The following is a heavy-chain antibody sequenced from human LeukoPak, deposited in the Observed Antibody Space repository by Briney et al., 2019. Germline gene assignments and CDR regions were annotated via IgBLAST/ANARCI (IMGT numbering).Heavy chain of an antibody. Sequence: SETLSLTCTVSGASISSGSYYWDWIRQPPGKGLEWIGSIYYSGSTYYNPSLKSRVTISVDTSKNQFSLKLNSMTAADTAVYYCARAFGGVIVRYRYNWFDPWGQGTLVTVSS. CDR2: IYYSGST. J-gene: IGHJ5*02. D-gene: IGHD3-16*02. CDR1: GASISSGSYY. V-gene: IGHV4-39*01. CDR3: ARAFGGVIVRYRYNWFDP.